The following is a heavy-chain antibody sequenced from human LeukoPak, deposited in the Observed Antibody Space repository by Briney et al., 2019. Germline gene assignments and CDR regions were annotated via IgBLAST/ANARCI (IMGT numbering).Heavy chain of an antibody. CDR2: VFYSENT. Sequence: SETLSLTCTVSGASISSTIYYWGWIRQPPGKGLEWIGSVFYSENTYYNPSLKSRVTISVDTSKNQSSLNLNSVTAADTAVYFCASGPWVTPFDYWGQGTLVPVSS. D-gene: IGHD2-21*02. CDR3: ASGPWVTPFDY. J-gene: IGHJ4*02. CDR1: GASISSTIYY. V-gene: IGHV4-39*07.